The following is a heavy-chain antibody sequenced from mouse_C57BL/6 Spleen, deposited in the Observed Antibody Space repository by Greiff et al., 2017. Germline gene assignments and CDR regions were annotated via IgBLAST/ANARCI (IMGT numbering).Heavy chain of an antibody. CDR2: IYPRSGNT. Sequence: VNVVESGAELARPGASVKLSCKASGYTFTSYGISWVKQRTGQGLEWIGEIYPRSGNTYYNEKFKGKATLTADKSSSTAYMELRSLTSEDSAVYFCASWDGYAMDYWGQGTSVTVSS. J-gene: IGHJ4*01. CDR3: ASWDGYAMDY. CDR1: GYTFTSYG. V-gene: IGHV1-81*01. D-gene: IGHD4-1*01.